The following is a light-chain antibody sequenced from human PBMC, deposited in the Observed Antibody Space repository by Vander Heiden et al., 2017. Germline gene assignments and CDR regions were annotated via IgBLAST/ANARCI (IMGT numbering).Light chain of an antibody. CDR3: MQALQTPFT. Sequence: DTVMSPSPLSLPVTPGEPASISCRSSQSLLHGNGYNYLDWYLQKPGQSPQLLIYLGSNRASGVPDRFSGSGSGTDFTLKISRVEAEDVGVYYCMQALQTPFTFGPGTKVDIK. CDR2: LGS. J-gene: IGKJ3*01. V-gene: IGKV2-28*01. CDR1: QSLLHGNGYNY.